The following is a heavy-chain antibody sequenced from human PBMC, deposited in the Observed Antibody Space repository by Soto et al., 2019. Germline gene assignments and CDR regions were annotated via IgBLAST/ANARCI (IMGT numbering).Heavy chain of an antibody. J-gene: IGHJ3*01. CDR3: AKISCQFSGDL. CDR2: IGGRGDST. Sequence: GSPKLSCAASGFTFWNSDMSWACQAPGKGLEWISVIGGRGDSTFYADSVKGRFTISRDNSKSTMYLQVNSLRVEDTAIYYCAKISCQFSGDLWGQGTMVTVSS. V-gene: IGHV3-23*01. CDR1: GFTFWNSD. D-gene: IGHD2-2*01.